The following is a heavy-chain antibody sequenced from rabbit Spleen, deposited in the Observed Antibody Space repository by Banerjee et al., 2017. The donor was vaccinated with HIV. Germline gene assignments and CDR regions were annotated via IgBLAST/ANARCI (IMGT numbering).Heavy chain of an antibody. Sequence: QSVVESGGGLVQPGGSLKLSCKASRFDFSSYGVSWVRQAPGKGLEWIGYIDPVFGITYFATWVNGRFTISSHNAQNTLFLQLNSLTAADTATYFCVREVAARFKLWGPGTLVTVS. D-gene: IGHD4-1*01. J-gene: IGHJ4*01. V-gene: IGHV1S7*01. CDR3: VREVAARFKL. CDR2: IDPVFGIT. CDR1: RFDFSSYG.